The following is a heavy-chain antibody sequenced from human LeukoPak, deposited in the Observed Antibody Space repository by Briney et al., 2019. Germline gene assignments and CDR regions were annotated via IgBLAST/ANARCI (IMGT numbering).Heavy chain of an antibody. Sequence: ASVKVSCKASGYTFTGYYMHWVRQAHGQGLEWMGWINPNSGGTNYAQKFQGWVTMTRDTSISTAYMELSRLRSDDTAVYYCARDLSIAAAGIVTIDYWGQGTLVTVSS. CDR1: GYTFTGYY. CDR3: ARDLSIAAAGIVTIDY. D-gene: IGHD6-13*01. V-gene: IGHV1-2*04. CDR2: INPNSGGT. J-gene: IGHJ4*02.